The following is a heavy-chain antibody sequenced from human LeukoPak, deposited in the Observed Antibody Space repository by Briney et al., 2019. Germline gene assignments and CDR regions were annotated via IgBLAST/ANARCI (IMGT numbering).Heavy chain of an antibody. D-gene: IGHD6-19*01. CDR2: IKSKTDGGTT. CDR3: TTQDVAVAAWDFDH. J-gene: IGHJ4*02. V-gene: IGHV3-15*01. Sequence: GGSLRLSCAASGFTFSNAWMSWVRQAPGKGLEWVGRIKSKTDGGTTDYSAPVKGRFTISRDDSQNTLFLQMNSLKTEYTAVYYCTTQDVAVAAWDFDHWGQGTLVTVSS. CDR1: GFTFSNAW.